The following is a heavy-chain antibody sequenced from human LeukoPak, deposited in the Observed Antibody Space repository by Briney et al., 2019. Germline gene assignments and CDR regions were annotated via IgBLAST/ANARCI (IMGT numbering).Heavy chain of an antibody. D-gene: IGHD3-10*01. CDR1: GFTLSSYE. V-gene: IGHV3-23*01. CDR2: IEYSGGSA. J-gene: IGHJ4*02. CDR3: ASGLYGSGSYTPN. Sequence: PGGSLRLSCIVSGFTLSSYEMSWIRQAPGKGLEWVASIEYSGGSAHYADSVKGRFSISREDSKNTLYLQLNSLRAGDTAVYYCASGLYGSGSYTPNWGQGTLVTVSS.